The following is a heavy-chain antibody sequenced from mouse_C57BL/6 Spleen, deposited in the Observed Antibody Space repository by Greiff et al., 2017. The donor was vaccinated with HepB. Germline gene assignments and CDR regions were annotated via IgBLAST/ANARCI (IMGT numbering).Heavy chain of an antibody. Sequence: EVQLQQSGPELVKPGASVKISCKASGYTFTDYYMNWVKQSHGKSLEWIGDINPNNGGTSYNQKFKGKATLTVDKSSSTAYMELRSLTSEDSAVYYCARLDFTSPYWGQGTLVTVSA. CDR2: INPNNGGT. D-gene: IGHD5-1*01. J-gene: IGHJ3*01. CDR1: GYTFTDYY. CDR3: ARLDFTSPY. V-gene: IGHV1-26*01.